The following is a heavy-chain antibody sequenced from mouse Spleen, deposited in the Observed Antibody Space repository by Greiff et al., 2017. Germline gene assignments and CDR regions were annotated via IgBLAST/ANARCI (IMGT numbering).Heavy chain of an antibody. D-gene: IGHD1-1*01. Sequence: EVQGVESGGGLVKPGGSLKLSCAASGFTFSDYYMYWVRQTPEKRLEWVATISDGGSYTYYPDSVKGRFTISRDNAKNNLYLQMSSLKSEDTAMYYCARGIYGSSYVGFAYWGQGTLVTVSA. J-gene: IGHJ3*01. CDR1: GFTFSDYY. V-gene: IGHV5-4*02. CDR2: ISDGGSYT. CDR3: ARGIYGSSYVGFAY.